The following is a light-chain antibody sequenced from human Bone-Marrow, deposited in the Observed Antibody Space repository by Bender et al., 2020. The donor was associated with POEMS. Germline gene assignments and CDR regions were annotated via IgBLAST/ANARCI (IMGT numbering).Light chain of an antibody. CDR3: AVWDDSLNGWV. J-gene: IGLJ3*02. V-gene: IGLV2-14*03. CDR1: SSDVGGYNY. Sequence: QSALTQPPSASGSPGQSVTISCTGTSSDVGGYNYVSWYQHHPGKAPKLMIYDVSNRPSGVSNRFSGSRSGTSASLAISGLQSEDEADYYCAVWDDSLNGWVFGGGTKLTVL. CDR2: DVS.